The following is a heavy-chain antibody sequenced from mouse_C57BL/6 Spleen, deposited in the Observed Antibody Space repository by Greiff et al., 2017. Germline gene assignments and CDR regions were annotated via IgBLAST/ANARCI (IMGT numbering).Heavy chain of an antibody. CDR1: GFTFSDYY. D-gene: IGHD1-1*01. V-gene: IGHV5-16*01. J-gene: IGHJ3*01. CDR3: ARDEAGSSSFAY. Sequence: EVKLMESEGGLVQPGSSMKLSCTASGFTFSDYYMAWVRQVPEKGLEWVANINYDGSSTYYLDSLKSRFIISRDNAKNILYLQMSSLKSEDTATYYCARDEAGSSSFAYWGQGTLVTVSA. CDR2: INYDGSST.